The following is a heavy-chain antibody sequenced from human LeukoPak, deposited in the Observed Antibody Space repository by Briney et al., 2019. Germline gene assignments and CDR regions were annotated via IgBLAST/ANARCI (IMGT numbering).Heavy chain of an antibody. CDR2: IDPSDSYT. V-gene: IGHV5-10-1*01. CDR1: GYSFTSYW. Sequence: GESLKISCKGSGYSFTSYWISWVRQMPGKGLEWMGKIDPSDSYTNYSPSFQGHVTISADKSISTAYLQWSSLKASDTAMYYCARHGSSAFRELYYWGQGTLVTVPS. J-gene: IGHJ4*02. D-gene: IGHD6-6*01. CDR3: ARHGSSAFRELYY.